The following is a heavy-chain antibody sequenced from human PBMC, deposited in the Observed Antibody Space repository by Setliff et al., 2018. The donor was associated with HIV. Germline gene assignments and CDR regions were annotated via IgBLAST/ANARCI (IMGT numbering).Heavy chain of an antibody. J-gene: IGHJ4*02. CDR2: FYYSGTS. CDR3: AKGENEQWLVVGLFDY. D-gene: IGHD6-19*01. V-gene: IGHV4-39*07. Sequence: SETLSLTCAVSGDSSNNSTYYWGWIRQPPGKGLEWIGGFYYSGTSYYNPSLRSRLTISVDTSKNQFSLKLNSVTAADTAMYYCAKGENEQWLVVGLFDYWGQGTQVTVSS. CDR1: GDSSNNSTYY.